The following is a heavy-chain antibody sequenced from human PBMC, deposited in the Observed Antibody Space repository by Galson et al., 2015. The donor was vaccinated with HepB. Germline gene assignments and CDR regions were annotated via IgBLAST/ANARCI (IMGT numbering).Heavy chain of an antibody. Sequence: SLRLSCAASGFTFSSYGMHWVRQAPGKGLEWVAVIWYDGSNKYYADSVKGRFTISRDNSKNTLYLQMNSLRAEGTAVYYCARELARAWRSSSWYSSPDYWGQGTLVTVSS. CDR2: IWYDGSNK. J-gene: IGHJ4*02. CDR1: GFTFSSYG. D-gene: IGHD6-13*01. CDR3: ARELARAWRSSSWYSSPDY. V-gene: IGHV3-33*08.